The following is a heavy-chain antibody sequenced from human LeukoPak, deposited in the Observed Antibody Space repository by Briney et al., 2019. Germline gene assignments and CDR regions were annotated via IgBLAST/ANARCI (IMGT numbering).Heavy chain of an antibody. Sequence: SGGSLRLSCAASGFIFSSYAMSWVRQAPGKGLEWVSAISGSGGSTYCADSVKGRFTISRDNSKNTLYLQMNSLRAEDTAVYYCAKDGYSYGYFDYWGQGTLVTVSS. CDR1: GFIFSSYA. CDR2: ISGSGGST. CDR3: AKDGYSYGYFDY. D-gene: IGHD5-18*01. V-gene: IGHV3-23*01. J-gene: IGHJ4*02.